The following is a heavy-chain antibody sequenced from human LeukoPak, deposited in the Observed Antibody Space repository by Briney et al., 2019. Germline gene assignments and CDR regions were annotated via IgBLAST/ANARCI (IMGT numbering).Heavy chain of an antibody. CDR3: ARQTNKYSGSSVIDY. J-gene: IGHJ4*02. CDR2: IYYSGST. Sequence: SETLSLTCTVSGGSISSSSYYWGWIRQPPGKGLEWIGSIYYSGSTYYNPSLKSRVTISVDTSKNQFSLKLSSVTAADTAVYYCARQTNKYSGSSVIDYWGQGTLVTVSS. V-gene: IGHV4-39*01. CDR1: GGSISSSSYY. D-gene: IGHD6-6*01.